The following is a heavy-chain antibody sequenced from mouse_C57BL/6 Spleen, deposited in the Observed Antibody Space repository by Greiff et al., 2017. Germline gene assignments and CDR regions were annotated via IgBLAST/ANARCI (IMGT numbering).Heavy chain of an antibody. J-gene: IGHJ2*01. V-gene: IGHV2-2*01. D-gene: IGHD2-4*01. CDR3: ASLLYYDYDRVFDY. CDR1: GFSLTSYG. Sequence: QVQLKESRPGLVQPSQSLSITCTVSGFSLTSYGVHWVRQSPGKGLEWLGVIWSGGSTDYNAAFISRLSISKDNSKSQVFFKMNSLQADDTAIYYCASLLYYDYDRVFDYWGQGTTLTVSS. CDR2: IWSGGST.